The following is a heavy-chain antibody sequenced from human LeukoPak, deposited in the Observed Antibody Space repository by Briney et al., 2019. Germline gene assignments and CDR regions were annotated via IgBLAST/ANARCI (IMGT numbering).Heavy chain of an antibody. D-gene: IGHD2-8*01. J-gene: IGHJ4*02. V-gene: IGHV4-59*12. CDR2: IYYSGST. Sequence: PSETLSLTCTISGGSISSYYWSWVRHPPGKGLERVGYIYYSGSTNYNPSLKSRVTISVDTSKNQFSLKLSSVTAADTAVYYCARGYCTNAVCSLGPTQAWGQGTLVTVSS. CDR3: ARGYCTNAVCSLGPTQA. CDR1: GGSISSYY.